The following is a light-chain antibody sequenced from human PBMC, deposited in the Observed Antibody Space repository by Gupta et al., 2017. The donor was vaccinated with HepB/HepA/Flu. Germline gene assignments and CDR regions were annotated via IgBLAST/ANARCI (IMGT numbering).Light chain of an antibody. CDR1: SSNIGVNT. Sequence: QSELTQPPSASGTPGQRVTISCSGSSSNIGVNTVSWYQQVPGMAPKLLIYRDHQRPSGVPDRFSGSKSGTSASLAISGLQSEDETDYYCAAWDDSLNGMMFGGGTKLTVL. V-gene: IGLV1-44*01. CDR3: AAWDDSLNGMM. J-gene: IGLJ3*02. CDR2: RDH.